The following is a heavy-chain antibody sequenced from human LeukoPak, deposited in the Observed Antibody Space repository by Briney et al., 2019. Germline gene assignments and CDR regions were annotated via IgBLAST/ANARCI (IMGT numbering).Heavy chain of an antibody. V-gene: IGHV1-2*02. CDR1: GYTFTGYY. J-gene: IGHJ6*03. CDR3: ARDGPGKPGPFYYMDV. Sequence: GASVKVSCKASGYTFTGYYMHWVRQAPGQGLEWMGWINPNSGGTNYAQKFQGRVTMTRDTSISTAYMELSRLRSDDTAGYYCARDGPGKPGPFYYMDVWGKGTTVTVSS. D-gene: IGHD3-10*01. CDR2: INPNSGGT.